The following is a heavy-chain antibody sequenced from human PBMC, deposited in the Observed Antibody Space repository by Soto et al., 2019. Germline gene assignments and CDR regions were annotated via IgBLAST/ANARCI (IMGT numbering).Heavy chain of an antibody. V-gene: IGHV1-18*01. CDR1: GYTFTSYG. CDR2: ISAYNGNT. CDR3: ARDYYDSSGLPEPFDY. D-gene: IGHD3-22*01. Sequence: ASVKVSCKASGYTFTSYGISWVRQAPGQGLEWMGWISAYNGNTNYAQKLQGRVTMTTDTSPSTAYMELRSLRSDDTAVYYCARDYYDSSGLPEPFDYWGQGTLVTVSS. J-gene: IGHJ4*02.